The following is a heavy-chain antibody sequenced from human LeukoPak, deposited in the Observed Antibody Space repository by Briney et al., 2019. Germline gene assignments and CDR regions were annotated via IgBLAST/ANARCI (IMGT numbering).Heavy chain of an antibody. D-gene: IGHD1-26*01. Sequence: GGTLRLSCAASRFTFSSYGMNWVRQAPGKGLEWVANIKQDGSEKYYVDSVKGRFTISRDNAKNSLYLQMNSLRAEDTALYYCAKDTGGATPRGYYYYMDVWGKGTTVTISS. V-gene: IGHV3-7*03. CDR2: IKQDGSEK. CDR3: AKDTGGATPRGYYYYMDV. CDR1: RFTFSSYG. J-gene: IGHJ6*03.